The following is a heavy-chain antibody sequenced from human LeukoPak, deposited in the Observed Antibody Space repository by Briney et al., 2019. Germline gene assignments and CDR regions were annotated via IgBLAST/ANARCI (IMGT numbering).Heavy chain of an antibody. CDR2: ISSSAGTT. J-gene: IGHJ4*02. CDR3: ARQQQQLWYD. CDR1: GFTFSSYE. D-gene: IGHD5-18*01. Sequence: PGGSLRLSCAASGFTFSSYEMNCVRQAPGKGLEWVSYISSSAGTTYYADSVKGRFTISRDNAKNSLYLQMNSLRAEDTAVYFCARQQQQLWYDWGQGTLVTVSS. V-gene: IGHV3-48*03.